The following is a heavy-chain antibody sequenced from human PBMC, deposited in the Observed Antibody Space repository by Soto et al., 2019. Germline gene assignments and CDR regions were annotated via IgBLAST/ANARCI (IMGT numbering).Heavy chain of an antibody. Sequence: EVQLVESGGGLVKPGGSLRLSCAASGFTFTSYSMNWVRQAPGKGLEWVSSISSTTNYIYYADSMKGRFTVSRDNAKNSVYLDMNSLSAEDTAVYYCARESEDLTSNFDYCGQGTLVTVSS. CDR1: GFTFTSYS. V-gene: IGHV3-21*01. CDR3: ARESEDLTSNFDY. CDR2: ISSTTNYI. J-gene: IGHJ4*02.